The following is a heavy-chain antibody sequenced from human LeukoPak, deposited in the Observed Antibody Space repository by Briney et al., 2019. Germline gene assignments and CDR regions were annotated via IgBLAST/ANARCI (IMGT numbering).Heavy chain of an antibody. J-gene: IGHJ4*02. V-gene: IGHV3-23*01. CDR3: ATYPGDSSGYYFRIDN. CDR2: ISGSGGTT. Sequence: GGSLRLSCAASGFTFSSYAMSWVRQAPGKGLEWVSAISGSGGTTYYADSVKGRFTISRDNSKDTLFLQMNSLRAEDTAVYYCATYPGDSSGYYFRIDNWGQGTLVTVSS. D-gene: IGHD3-22*01. CDR1: GFTFSSYA.